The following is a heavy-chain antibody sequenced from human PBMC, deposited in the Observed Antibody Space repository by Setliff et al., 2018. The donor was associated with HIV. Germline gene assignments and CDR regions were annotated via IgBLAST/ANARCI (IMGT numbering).Heavy chain of an antibody. V-gene: IGHV4-4*07. CDR2: IDSSGTT. Sequence: PSETLSLTCTISGGSFGVYRWSWIRQSAGRGLEWIGRIDSSGTTYYNPSLKSRVTTSVDTPKNQFSLKLNSVTAADTAVYYCARDRSDYYNLPGYFDHWGQGTPVTVSS. D-gene: IGHD3-3*01. CDR3: ARDRSDYYNLPGYFDH. CDR1: GGSFGVYR. J-gene: IGHJ4*02.